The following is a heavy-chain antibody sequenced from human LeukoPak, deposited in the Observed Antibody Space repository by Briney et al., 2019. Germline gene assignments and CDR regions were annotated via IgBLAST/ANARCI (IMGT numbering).Heavy chain of an antibody. V-gene: IGHV3-53*01. J-gene: IGHJ4*02. CDR1: GFTVSSNS. CDR2: IYSDNT. D-gene: IGHD6-19*01. CDR3: AKINRGEVAGHMDY. Sequence: GGSLRLSCTVSGFTVSSNSMSWVRQAPGKGLEWVSFIYSDNTHYSDSVKGRFTISRDNSKNTLYLQMNSLRAEDTALYYCAKINRGEVAGHMDYWGQGTLVTVSS.